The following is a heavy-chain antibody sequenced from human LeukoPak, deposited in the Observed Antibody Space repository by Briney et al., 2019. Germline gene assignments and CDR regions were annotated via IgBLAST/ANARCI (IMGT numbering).Heavy chain of an antibody. J-gene: IGHJ4*02. D-gene: IGHD4-17*01. Sequence: PGGSLRLSCAASGFAFGNYAMGWVRQAPGKGLEWVSSIDSSGSYTPSADSVKGRFTISRDNFENTLYLQMNSLRAEDTAVYFCAKIGTVTDNFGHWGQGTLVTVSS. V-gene: IGHV3-23*01. CDR2: IDSSGSYT. CDR3: AKIGTVTDNFGH. CDR1: GFAFGNYA.